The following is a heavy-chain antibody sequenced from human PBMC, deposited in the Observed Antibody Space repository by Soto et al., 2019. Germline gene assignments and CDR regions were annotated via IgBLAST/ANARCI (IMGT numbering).Heavy chain of an antibody. CDR2: IYYSGST. CDR1: GGSVSSGSYY. Sequence: QVQLQESGPGLVKPSETLSLTCTVSGGSVSSGSYYWSWIRQPPGKGLEWIGYIYYSGSTNYNPFLKSRVTISVDTSQNQFSLTLSSVTAADTAGYYCARVWGLRYVYYYGMDVWGHGTTVTVS. D-gene: IGHD7-27*01. CDR3: ARVWGLRYVYYYGMDV. V-gene: IGHV4-61*01. J-gene: IGHJ6*02.